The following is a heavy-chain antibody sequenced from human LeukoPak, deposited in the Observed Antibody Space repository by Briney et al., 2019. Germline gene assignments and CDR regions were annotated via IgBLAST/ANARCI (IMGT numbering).Heavy chain of an antibody. V-gene: IGHV3-21*01. D-gene: IGHD4-17*01. Sequence: PGGSLRLSCAASGFTFSAYSMNWVRQAPGKGLEWVSSISSSSTYIYYADSVKGRFTISRDNAKNSLCLQMNSLRAEDTAVYYCAKASRDDYAQTGDYWGQGTLVTVSS. CDR1: GFTFSAYS. CDR3: AKASRDDYAQTGDY. J-gene: IGHJ4*02. CDR2: ISSSSTYI.